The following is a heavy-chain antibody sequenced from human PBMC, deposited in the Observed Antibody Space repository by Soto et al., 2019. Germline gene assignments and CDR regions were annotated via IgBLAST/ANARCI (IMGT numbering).Heavy chain of an antibody. Sequence: VESLKISCNGSGYSFTSYWISWGRQMPGKGLEWMGRIDPSDSYTNYSPSFQGHVTISADKSISTAYLQWSSLKASDTAMYYCAREAGSGSYFFDYWGQGTLVTVS. CDR3: AREAGSGSYFFDY. D-gene: IGHD3-10*01. CDR2: IDPSDSYT. CDR1: GYSFTSYW. J-gene: IGHJ4*02. V-gene: IGHV5-10-1*01.